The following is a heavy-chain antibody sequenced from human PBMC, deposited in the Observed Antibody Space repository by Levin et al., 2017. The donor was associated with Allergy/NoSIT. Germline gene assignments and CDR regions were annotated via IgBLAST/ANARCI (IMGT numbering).Heavy chain of an antibody. J-gene: IGHJ4*02. CDR2: ISYDGSNK. V-gene: IGHV3-30-3*01. D-gene: IGHD3-22*01. CDR1: GFTFSSYA. CDR3: ARDRKTYYYDSSGDNHDY. Sequence: PGGSLRLSCAASGFTFSSYAMHGVRQAPGKGLEGVAVISYDGSNKYYADSVKGRFTISRDNSKNTLYLQMNSLRAEDTAVYYCARDRKTYYYDSSGDNHDYWGQGPLVTVSS.